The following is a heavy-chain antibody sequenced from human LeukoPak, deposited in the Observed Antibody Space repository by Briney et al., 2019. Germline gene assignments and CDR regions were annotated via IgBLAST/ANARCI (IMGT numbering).Heavy chain of an antibody. V-gene: IGHV1-46*01. Sequence: GASVKVSCTASGYTFTSYYMHWVRQAPGQGLEWMGIINPSGGSTSYAQKFQGRVTMTRDMSTSTVYMELSSLRSEDTAVYYCANTPDSSSPWGWFDPWGQGTLVTVSS. J-gene: IGHJ5*02. CDR3: ANTPDSSSPWGWFDP. D-gene: IGHD6-13*01. CDR2: INPSGGST. CDR1: GYTFTSYY.